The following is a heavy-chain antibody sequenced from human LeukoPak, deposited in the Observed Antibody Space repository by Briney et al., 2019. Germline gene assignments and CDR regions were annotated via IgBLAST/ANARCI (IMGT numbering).Heavy chain of an antibody. CDR3: ATNGGGYENYYYYGMDV. V-gene: IGHV5-51*01. D-gene: IGHD5-12*01. J-gene: IGHJ6*02. Sequence: GESLKISCKGSGYSFPSYWIGWVRQMPGKGLEWMGIIYPRDSDTRYSPSFQGQVIISADKSINTAYLQWGSLKASDTAMYYCATNGGGYENYYYYGMDVWGQGTTVTVSS. CDR1: GYSFPSYW. CDR2: IYPRDSDT.